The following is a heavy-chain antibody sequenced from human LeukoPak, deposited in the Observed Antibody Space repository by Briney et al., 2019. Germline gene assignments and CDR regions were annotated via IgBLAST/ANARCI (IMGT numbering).Heavy chain of an antibody. CDR3: ARAYVPGTTEVDAFDI. Sequence: GGSLRLSCAASGFTFSSYSMNWVRQAPGKGLEWVSSISSSSSYIYYADSVKGRFTISRDNAKNSLYLQMNSLRAEDTVVYYCARAYVPGTTEVDAFDIWGQGTMVTVSS. CDR2: ISSSSSYI. CDR1: GFTFSSYS. V-gene: IGHV3-21*01. J-gene: IGHJ3*02. D-gene: IGHD1-1*01.